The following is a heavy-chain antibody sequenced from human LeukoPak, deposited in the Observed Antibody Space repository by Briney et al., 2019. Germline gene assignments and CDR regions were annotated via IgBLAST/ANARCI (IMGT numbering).Heavy chain of an antibody. CDR1: GFTFSSYA. Sequence: GGSLRLSCAASGFTFSSYAMHWVRQAPGKGLEWVAVISYDGSNKYYADSVKGRFTISRDNSKNTLYLQMNSLRAEDTAVYYCAKLTVGATNFDYWGQGTLVTVSS. J-gene: IGHJ4*02. D-gene: IGHD1-26*01. V-gene: IGHV3-30*18. CDR3: AKLTVGATNFDY. CDR2: ISYDGSNK.